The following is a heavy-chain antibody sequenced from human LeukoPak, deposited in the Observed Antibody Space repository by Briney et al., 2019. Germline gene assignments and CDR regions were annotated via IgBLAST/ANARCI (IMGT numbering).Heavy chain of an antibody. J-gene: IGHJ3*02. CDR3: AKGQQLVPFDI. Sequence: PGGSLRLSCAASGFTLSSYGMHWVRQAPGKGLEWVSAISGSGGSTYYADSVKGRFTISRDNSKNTLYLQMNSLRAEDTAVYYCAKGQQLVPFDIWGQGTMVTVSS. CDR1: GFTLSSYG. CDR2: ISGSGGST. D-gene: IGHD6-13*01. V-gene: IGHV3-23*01.